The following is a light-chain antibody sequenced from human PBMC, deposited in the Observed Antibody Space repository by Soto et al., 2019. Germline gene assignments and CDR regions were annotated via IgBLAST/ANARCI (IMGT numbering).Light chain of an antibody. CDR1: SSDVGAYTF. CDR2: DVS. J-gene: IGLJ1*01. V-gene: IGLV2-14*03. CDR3: SSYTSSSTHG. Sequence: QAVVTQPASVSGSPGQSITISCTGTSSDVGAYTFVSWYQQHPDKVPKLMIFDVSRRPSGVSDRFSGSKSGNTASLTISGLQPEDEADYYCSSYTSSSTHGFGSGTKLTVL.